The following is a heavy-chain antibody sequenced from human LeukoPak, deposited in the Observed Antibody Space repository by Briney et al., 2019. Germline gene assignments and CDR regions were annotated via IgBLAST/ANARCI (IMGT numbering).Heavy chain of an antibody. CDR2: INHSGST. CDR1: GGSFSGYY. CDR3: ARGLLASAGLSMNWFDP. Sequence: SETLSLTCAVYGGSFSGYYWSWIRQPPGKGLEWIGEINHSGSTNYNPSLKSRVTISVDTSKNQFSLKLSSVTAADTTVYYCARGLLASAGLSMNWFDPWGQGTLVTVSS. D-gene: IGHD2-15*01. J-gene: IGHJ5*02. V-gene: IGHV4-34*01.